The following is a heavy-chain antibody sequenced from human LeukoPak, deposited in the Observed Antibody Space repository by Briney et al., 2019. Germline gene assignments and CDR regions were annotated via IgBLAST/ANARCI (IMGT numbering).Heavy chain of an antibody. CDR1: GGSISSGDYY. D-gene: IGHD2-2*02. V-gene: IGHV4-30-4*08. CDR3: ARALGYCSSTSCYTVDY. CDR2: IYYSGST. Sequence: SQTLSLTCTVSGGSISSGDYYWRWIRQPPGKGLEWIGYIYYSGSTYYNPSLKSRVTISVDTSKSQFSLKLSSVTAADTAVYYCARALGYCSSTSCYTVDYWGQGTLVTVSS. J-gene: IGHJ4*02.